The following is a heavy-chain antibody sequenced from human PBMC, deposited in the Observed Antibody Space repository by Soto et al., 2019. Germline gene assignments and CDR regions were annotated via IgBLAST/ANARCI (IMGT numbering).Heavy chain of an antibody. CDR2: ISYDGSNK. CDR3: AKSKSGWYPYDAFDI. J-gene: IGHJ3*02. V-gene: IGHV3-30*18. D-gene: IGHD6-19*01. Sequence: GGSLRLSCAASGFTFSSYGMHWVRQAPGKGLEWVAVISYDGSNKYYADSVKGRFTISRDNSKNTLYLQMNSLRAEDTAVYYCAKSKSGWYPYDAFDIWGQGTMVTVSS. CDR1: GFTFSSYG.